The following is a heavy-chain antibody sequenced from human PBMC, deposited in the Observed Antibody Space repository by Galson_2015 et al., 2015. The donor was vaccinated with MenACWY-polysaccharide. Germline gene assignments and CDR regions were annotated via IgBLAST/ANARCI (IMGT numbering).Heavy chain of an antibody. CDR1: GFTFNTYW. J-gene: IGHJ4*02. Sequence: SLRLSCAASGFTFNTYWMTWVRQAPGKGLEWVANIKEDGSDKYYVDSVKGRFTTSRDNTKNSLYLQMNSLRAEDTAVYYCASQYSSSSWYFDYWGQGTLVTVSS. CDR3: ASQYSSSSWYFDY. D-gene: IGHD6-13*01. V-gene: IGHV3-7*01. CDR2: IKEDGSDK.